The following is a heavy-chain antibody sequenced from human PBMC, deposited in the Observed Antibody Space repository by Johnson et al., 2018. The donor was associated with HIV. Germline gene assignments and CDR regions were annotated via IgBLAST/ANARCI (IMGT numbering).Heavy chain of an antibody. D-gene: IGHD4-23*01. CDR2: ISYDGSNE. CDR3: AKDVSVVTPSGSFDI. J-gene: IGHJ3*02. Sequence: QVQLVESGGGVVQPGRSLRLSCAASGFTFSRYPMYWVRQAPGKGLEWVAVISYDGSNEYYADSVKGRVTISRDDSKNTLYLRLNSLRPEDSAVYYCAKDVSVVTPSGSFDIWGQGTRVTVSS. CDR1: GFTFSRYP. V-gene: IGHV3-30*04.